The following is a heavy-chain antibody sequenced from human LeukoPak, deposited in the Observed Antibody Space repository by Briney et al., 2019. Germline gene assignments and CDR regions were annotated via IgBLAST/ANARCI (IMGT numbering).Heavy chain of an antibody. CDR1: GFTFSSYV. Sequence: PGGSLRLSCAASGFTFSSYVLHWVRKAPGKGLEWVADISYDGSNKYYADSVKGRFTISRDNSKNILFLQMNSLRAEDTAVYYCVRGLGSDNWFDPWGQGTLVTVSP. V-gene: IGHV3-30*04. CDR2: ISYDGSNK. D-gene: IGHD3-16*01. CDR3: VRGLGSDNWFDP. J-gene: IGHJ5*02.